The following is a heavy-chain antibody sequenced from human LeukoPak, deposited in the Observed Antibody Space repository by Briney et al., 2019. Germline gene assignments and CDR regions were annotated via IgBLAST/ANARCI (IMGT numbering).Heavy chain of an antibody. CDR3: AKERSRRFDFDY. CDR1: GFTISTYA. D-gene: IGHD3-3*01. J-gene: IGHJ4*02. Sequence: PGGSLRLSCEASGFTISTYAMSWVRQAPGEGLEWVASISGNSRDTYYADSVKGRFTISRVTSKNTLSLQMDSLRAEDTALYFCAKERSRRFDFDYWGQGTLVTVSS. CDR2: ISGNSRDT. V-gene: IGHV3-23*01.